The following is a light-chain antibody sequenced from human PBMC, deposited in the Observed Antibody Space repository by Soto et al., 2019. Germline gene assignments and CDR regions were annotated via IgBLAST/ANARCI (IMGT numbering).Light chain of an antibody. J-gene: IGKJ3*01. CDR2: GAA. CDR1: QSVSSSY. CDR3: QQYGSAPPWFT. V-gene: IGKV3-20*01. Sequence: EIVLTQSPGTLSLSPGERATLSCRASQSVSSSYLAWYQQKPGQAPRLLIYGAASSATGITDRFSGSGSGTDFPLTISRLEPEDFAVYYCQQYGSAPPWFTFVPGTKVDIK.